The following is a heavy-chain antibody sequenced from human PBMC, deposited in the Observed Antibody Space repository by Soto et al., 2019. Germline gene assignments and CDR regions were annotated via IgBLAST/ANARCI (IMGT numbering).Heavy chain of an antibody. CDR1: GGSISSYY. J-gene: IGHJ4*02. CDR3: TRVPMMYYGAGTYVYFDS. Sequence: PSETLSLTCTVSGGSISSYYWSWIRQPPGKGLECIGYIYYSGSTNYNPSLKSRVTISLDTSKNQFSLNLTSVTAADTAFYYCTRVPMMYYGAGTYVYFDSWGQGILVTVSS. CDR2: IYYSGST. V-gene: IGHV4-59*12. D-gene: IGHD3-10*01.